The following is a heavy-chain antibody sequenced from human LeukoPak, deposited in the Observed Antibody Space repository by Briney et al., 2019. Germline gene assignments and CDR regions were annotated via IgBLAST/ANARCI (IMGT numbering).Heavy chain of an antibody. V-gene: IGHV4-38-2*01. CDR2: IYHTGNT. CDR3: ATSGVLYWIQT. D-gene: IGHD2-15*01. J-gene: IGHJ5*02. CDR1: GYSLSDGFY. Sequence: SETLSLTCSVSGYSLSDGFYWGWIRQPPGNGLEWIGTIYHTGNTYYNPSLESRITISVDTSKNQVSLKLTSVTATDTAVYYCATSGVLYWIQTWGQGTLVTVSS.